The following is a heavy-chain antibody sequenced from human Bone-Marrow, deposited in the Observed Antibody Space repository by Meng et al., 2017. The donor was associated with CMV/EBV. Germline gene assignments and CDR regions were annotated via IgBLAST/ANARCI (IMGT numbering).Heavy chain of an antibody. Sequence: GGSLRLSCAASGFTFSSYWMHWVRQAPGKGLVWVSRINSDGSSTSYADSVKGRFTISRDNAKNTLYLQMNSLRAEDTAVYYCASAWYGSGSLPFDYWGQGTRVTVSS. CDR2: INSDGSST. CDR1: GFTFSSYW. V-gene: IGHV3-74*01. D-gene: IGHD3-10*01. J-gene: IGHJ4*02. CDR3: ASAWYGSGSLPFDY.